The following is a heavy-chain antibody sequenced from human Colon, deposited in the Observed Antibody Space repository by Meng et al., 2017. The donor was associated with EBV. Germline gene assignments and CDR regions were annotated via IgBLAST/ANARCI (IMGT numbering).Heavy chain of an antibody. Sequence: LRESGLGLVKPSETLSLTCTVSGGPISRTGTCGGWIRQPPGKGLEWIGSQCHADDTYYNPSLMGRVTISVDTSKNQVSLKLTSVTAADTSIYYCARHTFSGNPGGIDSWGQGILVTVSS. CDR2: QCHADDT. D-gene: IGHD4-23*01. J-gene: IGHJ4*02. CDR3: ARHTFSGNPGGIDS. V-gene: IGHV4-39*01. CDR1: GGPISRTGTC.